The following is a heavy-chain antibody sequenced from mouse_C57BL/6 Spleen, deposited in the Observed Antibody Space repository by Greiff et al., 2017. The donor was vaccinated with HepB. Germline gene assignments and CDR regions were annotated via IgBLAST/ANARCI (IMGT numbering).Heavy chain of an antibody. CDR1: GYTFTGYW. CDR2: ILPGSGST. V-gene: IGHV1-9*01. D-gene: IGHD1-1*01. Sequence: QVQLQQSGAELMKPGASVKLSCKATGYTFTGYWIEWVKQRPGHGLEWIGEILPGSGSTNYNEKFKGKATFTADPSSNTAYMQLSSLTTEDSAIDYCAKDYGSSYPYAMDYWGQGTSVTVSS. J-gene: IGHJ4*01. CDR3: AKDYGSSYPYAMDY.